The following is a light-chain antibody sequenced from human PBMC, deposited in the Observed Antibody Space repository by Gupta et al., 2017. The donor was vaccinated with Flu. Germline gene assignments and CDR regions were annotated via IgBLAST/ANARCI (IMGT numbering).Light chain of an antibody. J-gene: IGLJ3*02. V-gene: IGLV3-21*02. CDR3: QVWISTTDHWV. CDR1: NIGAGS. CDR2: DDS. Sequence: GGHNIGAGSGHRYQQKPGQAPVLVVYDDSVRPSGTAERCSGVNSGNTATLTIDRGEAAEDADYHCQVWISTTDHWVFGGGTKLTVL.